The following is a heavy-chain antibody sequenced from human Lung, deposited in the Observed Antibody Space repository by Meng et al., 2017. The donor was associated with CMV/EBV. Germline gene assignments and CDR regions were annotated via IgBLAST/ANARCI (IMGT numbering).Heavy chain of an antibody. CDR3: ARMIMNNYDYHFAMDV. D-gene: IGHD3-16*01. CDR1: GWSLGDYF. V-gene: IGHV4-34*01. Sequence: SETLYLTCTVYGWSLGDYFWTWIRQPPGKGLEWIGEIDHSGSTKYNPSLKSRATISADASKNQLSLKLRSLTAADTAVYYCARMIMNNYDYHFAMDVWGQGXSVTVSS. CDR2: IDHSGST. J-gene: IGHJ6*02.